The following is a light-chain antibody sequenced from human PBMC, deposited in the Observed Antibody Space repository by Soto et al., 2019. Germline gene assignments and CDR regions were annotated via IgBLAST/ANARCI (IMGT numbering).Light chain of an antibody. V-gene: IGLV2-14*01. CDR2: DVS. Sequence: QSALTQPDSVSGSPGQSITISCTGTSSDVGGYNYVSWYQQHPGKAPKLMIYDVSNRPSGVSNRFSGSKSGNTASLTISGLQAEDEADYYCSSYTSSSTVVVGGGTKVTVL. CDR3: SSYTSSSTVV. CDR1: SSDVGGYNY. J-gene: IGLJ2*01.